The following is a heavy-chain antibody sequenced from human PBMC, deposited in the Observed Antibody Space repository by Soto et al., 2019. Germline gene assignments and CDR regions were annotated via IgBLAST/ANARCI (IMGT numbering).Heavy chain of an antibody. J-gene: IGHJ6*01. CDR2: ISWNSDTI. Sequence: EVQLVESGGGLVQPGRSLRLSCVASGFTFDDYAMHWVRQAPGKGLEWVSGISWNSDTIAYADSVKGRFTISRDNAKNSLYLQMNSLRAEDTALYYCTTVGGLGTYYGWGMDVWGQGNTVTVSS. V-gene: IGHV3-9*01. CDR1: GFTFDDYA. CDR3: TTVGGLGTYYGWGMDV. D-gene: IGHD3-10*01.